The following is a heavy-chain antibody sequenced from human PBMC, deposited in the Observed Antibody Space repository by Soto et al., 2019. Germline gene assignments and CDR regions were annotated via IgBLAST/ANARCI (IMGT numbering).Heavy chain of an antibody. Sequence: QVQLVQSGGEVKKPGAAVKVSCRPSGYSFNTLGISWGRQAPGQGLEWMGWINTDNGNTKYAQNLQGRVTMTTHTSTSTAYMVLRSLKSDATAIYYCAREYCADGGCYGVDYWGQGTLVTVSS. V-gene: IGHV1-18*01. CDR2: INTDNGNT. CDR3: AREYCADGGCYGVDY. CDR1: GYSFNTLG. J-gene: IGHJ4*02. D-gene: IGHD2-8*01.